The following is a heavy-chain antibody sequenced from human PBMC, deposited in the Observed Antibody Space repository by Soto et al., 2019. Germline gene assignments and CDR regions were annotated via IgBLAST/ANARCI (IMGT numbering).Heavy chain of an antibody. CDR2: LYGSGDT. Sequence: EVNLVESGGGLVQPGGSLRLSCAASGFTVGAKYMSWVRQAPGKGLEWVSVLYGSGDTYYADSVRGRLTISRDSSNNTLYLQMNSLRLDDTGVYYCAKAILQWQKVEWFDHWGQGALVSVSS. J-gene: IGHJ5*02. CDR1: GFTVGAKY. V-gene: IGHV3-66*01. D-gene: IGHD6-19*01. CDR3: AKAILQWQKVEWFDH.